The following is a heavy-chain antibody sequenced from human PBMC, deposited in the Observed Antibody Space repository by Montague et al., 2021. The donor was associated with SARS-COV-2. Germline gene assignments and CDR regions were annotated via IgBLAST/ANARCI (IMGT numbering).Heavy chain of an antibody. CDR2: IYDGGAV. V-gene: IGHV4-59*01. Sequence: ETLSLTCTVSGGSITGYYWSWLRRSPGKGLEWIAYIYDGGAVNYNPSLGSRVTISTDTSKNQLSLKVNSVAAADTAVYYCVRDHPYGGPRGAYDIWGQGTVVTVSS. CDR3: VRDHPYGGPRGAYDI. D-gene: IGHD4-23*01. CDR1: GGSITGYY. J-gene: IGHJ3*02.